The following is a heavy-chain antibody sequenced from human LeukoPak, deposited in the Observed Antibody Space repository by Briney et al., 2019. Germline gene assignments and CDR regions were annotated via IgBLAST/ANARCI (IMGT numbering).Heavy chain of an antibody. D-gene: IGHD3-10*01. CDR1: GFIFRNYV. CDR2: TSSDLNVK. V-gene: IGHV3-30-3*01. Sequence: GGSLRLSCAASGFIFRNYVIHWVRQAPGKGLEWVAVTSSDLNVKLYADSVKGRFTISRDNSRSTLYLQMNSLRPEDTAIYYCAREGYYGSGSPPSLYFDYWGQGTLVTVSS. J-gene: IGHJ4*02. CDR3: AREGYYGSGSPPSLYFDY.